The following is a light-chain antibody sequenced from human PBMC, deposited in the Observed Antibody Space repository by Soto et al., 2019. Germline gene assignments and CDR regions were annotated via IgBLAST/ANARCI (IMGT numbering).Light chain of an antibody. CDR1: SSNIGAGYE. V-gene: IGLV1-40*01. CDR2: GND. J-gene: IGLJ1*01. CDR3: QSYDRGLTAYV. Sequence: QSVLTQPPSVSGAPGQRVTISCTGTSSNIGAGYEVHWYHQLPGTAPKFLVSGNDNRPSGVPDRLSASKSGTSGSLAITDLLAEDEGHYYCQSYDRGLTAYVFGTGTKLTVL.